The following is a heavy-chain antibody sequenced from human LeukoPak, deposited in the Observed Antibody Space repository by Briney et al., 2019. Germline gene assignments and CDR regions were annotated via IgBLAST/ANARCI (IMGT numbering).Heavy chain of an antibody. D-gene: IGHD1-26*01. V-gene: IGHV4-4*07. CDR3: ARPPGSGIYYVDA. CDR2: IYTSGST. CDR1: GGSISSYY. Sequence: SGTLSLTCTVSGGSISSYYWSWIRQPAGKGLEWIGRIYTSGSTNYNPSLKSRVTMSVDTSKNQFSLTLSSVTAADTAVYYCARPPGSGIYYVDAWGQGILVTVSS. J-gene: IGHJ5*02.